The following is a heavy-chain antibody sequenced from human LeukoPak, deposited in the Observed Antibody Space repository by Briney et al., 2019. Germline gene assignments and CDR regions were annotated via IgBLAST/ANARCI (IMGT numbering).Heavy chain of an antibody. CDR3: ARYCGGDCYPQARDAFDI. Sequence: GASVKVSCKASGYTFTGYYMHWVRQAPGQGLEWMGWINPNSGGTNYAQKFQGRVTMTRDTSISTAYMELSRLRSDDTAVYYCARYCGGDCYPQARDAFDIWGQGTMVTVSS. J-gene: IGHJ3*02. D-gene: IGHD2-21*02. CDR2: INPNSGGT. V-gene: IGHV1-2*02. CDR1: GYTFTGYY.